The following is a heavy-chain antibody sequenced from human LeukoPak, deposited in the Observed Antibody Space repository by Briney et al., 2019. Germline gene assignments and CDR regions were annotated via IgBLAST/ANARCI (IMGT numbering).Heavy chain of an antibody. J-gene: IGHJ2*01. Sequence: EASVKVSCKASGYTFTADYIHWVRQAPGQGLEWMGWISPNSGGTDYAQKFQGRVTMTRDTSISTAYVELSSLTSDDTAVYYCAIQPWGSDNNWYFDLWGRGTLVTVSS. V-gene: IGHV1-2*02. CDR1: GYTFTADY. D-gene: IGHD7-27*01. CDR3: AIQPWGSDNNWYFDL. CDR2: ISPNSGGT.